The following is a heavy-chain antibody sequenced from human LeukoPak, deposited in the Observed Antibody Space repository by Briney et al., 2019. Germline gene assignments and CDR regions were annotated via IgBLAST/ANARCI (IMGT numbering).Heavy chain of an antibody. CDR3: AREGDWGSRGY. V-gene: IGHV3-48*04. J-gene: IGHJ4*02. D-gene: IGHD7-27*01. CDR1: GFTFSSYS. CDR2: ISSSSSTI. Sequence: PGGSLRLSCAASGFTFSSYSMNWVRQAPGKGLEWVSYISSSSSTIYYADSVKGRFTISRDNAKNSLYLQMNSLRAEDTAVYYCAREGDWGSRGYWGQGTLVTVSS.